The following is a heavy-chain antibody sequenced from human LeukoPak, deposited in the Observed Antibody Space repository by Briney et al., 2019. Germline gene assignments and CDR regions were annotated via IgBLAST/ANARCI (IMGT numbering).Heavy chain of an antibody. Sequence: SETLSLTCSVSGGSISSHYWSWIRQAPGQRLEWIGYIYYNGNTNYNSSLKSRVTISVDTSKNQFSLKLRSVTAADTAVYYCARGGWYLDYWGQGTLVTVSS. CDR2: IYYNGNT. D-gene: IGHD6-19*01. V-gene: IGHV4-59*11. CDR1: GGSISSHY. CDR3: ARGGWYLDY. J-gene: IGHJ4*02.